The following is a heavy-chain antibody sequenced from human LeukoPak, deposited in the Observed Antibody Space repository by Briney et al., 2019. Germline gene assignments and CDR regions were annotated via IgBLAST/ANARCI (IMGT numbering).Heavy chain of an antibody. V-gene: IGHV1-69*06. D-gene: IGHD2-15*01. CDR3: ARYPGVAARSPGWFDP. CDR1: GGTFSSYA. CDR2: IIPIFGTA. J-gene: IGHJ5*02. Sequence: GASVKVSCKASGGTFSSYAISWVRQAPGQGLEWMGGIIPIFGTANYAQKFQGRVTITADKSTSTAYMELSSLRSEDTAVYYCARYPGVAARSPGWFDPWGQGTLVTVSS.